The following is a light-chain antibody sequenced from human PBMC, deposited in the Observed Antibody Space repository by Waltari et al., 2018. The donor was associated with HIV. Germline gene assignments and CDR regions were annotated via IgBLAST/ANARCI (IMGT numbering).Light chain of an antibody. CDR2: SAS. V-gene: IGKV1-16*01. J-gene: IGKJ5*01. CDR1: QDVVNY. CDR3: QQYKSYPLT. Sequence: GDRVTITCRASQDVVNYLAWFQQKPGKAPTSLIYSASSLQSAVPSRFSGGGSGTDFTLTITNLQPEDFASYYCQQYKSYPLTFGQGTRLEIK.